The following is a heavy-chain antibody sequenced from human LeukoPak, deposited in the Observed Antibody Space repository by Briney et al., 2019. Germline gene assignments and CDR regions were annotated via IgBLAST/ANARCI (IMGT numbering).Heavy chain of an antibody. J-gene: IGHJ4*02. D-gene: IGHD3-22*01. CDR1: GGSISSSHYY. CDR3: AREAGSYDSSGYYSLYYSFDY. CDR2: IYSSGTT. Sequence: SETLSLTCTVSGGSISSSHYYWDWIRQPAGKGPEWIGHIYSSGTTNYNPSLKSRVTMSVDTSKNQFSLKLTSVTAADTAVYYCAREAGSYDSSGYYSLYYSFDYWGQGTLVTVSS. V-gene: IGHV4-61*09.